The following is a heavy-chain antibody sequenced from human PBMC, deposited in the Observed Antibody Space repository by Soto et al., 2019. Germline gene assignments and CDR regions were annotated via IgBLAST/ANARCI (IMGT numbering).Heavy chain of an antibody. D-gene: IGHD6-13*01. Sequence: NPGGSLRLSCTASGFTFGDYAMSWFRQAPGKGLEWVGFIRSKAYGGTTEYAASVKGRFTISRDDSKSIAYLQMNSLKTEDTAVYYCTRGGAAAGTYYYYGMDVWGQGTTVTVSS. V-gene: IGHV3-49*05. CDR1: GFTFGDYA. J-gene: IGHJ6*02. CDR2: IRSKAYGGTT. CDR3: TRGGAAAGTYYYYGMDV.